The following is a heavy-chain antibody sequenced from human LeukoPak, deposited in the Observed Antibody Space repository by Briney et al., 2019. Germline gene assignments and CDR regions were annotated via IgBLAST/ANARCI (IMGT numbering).Heavy chain of an antibody. D-gene: IGHD2-2*01. V-gene: IGHV4-34*01. CDR1: GGSFSGYY. Sequence: SETLFLTCAVYGGSFSGYYWSWIRQPPGKGLEWIGNIYYSGSTYYNPSLKSRVTISVDTSKNQFSLKLSSVTAADTAVYYCARLELGYCSSTSCHAFDYWGQGTLVTVSS. CDR3: ARLELGYCSSTSCHAFDY. J-gene: IGHJ4*02. CDR2: IYYSGST.